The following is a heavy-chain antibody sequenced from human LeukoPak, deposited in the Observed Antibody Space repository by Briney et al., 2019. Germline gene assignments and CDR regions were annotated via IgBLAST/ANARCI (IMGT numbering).Heavy chain of an antibody. D-gene: IGHD6-13*01. J-gene: IGHJ3*01. V-gene: IGHV1-2*02. Sequence: GASVNVSLKASGYTFTAYYMHWVRQAPGQGLEWMGWMHPNSGGTHYEQKFQGRVTMTRDTSISTASMEVSRLTSDDTAVYYCATSSGYSSSSGAFDVWGEGTMVTVSS. CDR1: GYTFTAYY. CDR3: ATSSGYSSSSGAFDV. CDR2: MHPNSGGT.